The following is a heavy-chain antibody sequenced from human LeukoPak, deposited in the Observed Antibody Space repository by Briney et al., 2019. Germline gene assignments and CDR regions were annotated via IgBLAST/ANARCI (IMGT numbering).Heavy chain of an antibody. J-gene: IGHJ6*04. CDR2: IYSGGST. D-gene: IGHD5-12*01. V-gene: IGHV3-53*01. Sequence: PGGSLRLSCAASGFSVSSNYMSWVRQAPGKGLEWVSDIYSGGSTYYADSVKGRFTISRDNSKNTLYLQMNSLRAEDTAVYYCARDALGYGGQNYGMDVWGKRTTVTVSS. CDR3: ARDALGYGGQNYGMDV. CDR1: GFSVSSNY.